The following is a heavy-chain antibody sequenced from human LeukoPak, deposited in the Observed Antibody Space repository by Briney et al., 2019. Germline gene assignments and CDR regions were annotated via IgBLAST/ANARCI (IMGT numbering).Heavy chain of an antibody. CDR3: ARDRIVTLYYGMDV. Sequence: SVKVSCKASGGTFSSYAISWVRQAPGQGLEWMGGIIPIFGTANYAQKFQGRVTMTRDTSTSTVYMELSSLRSEDTAVYYCARDRIVTLYYGMDVWGQGTTVTVSS. D-gene: IGHD2-21*01. CDR1: GGTFSSYA. CDR2: IIPIFGTA. J-gene: IGHJ6*02. V-gene: IGHV1-69*05.